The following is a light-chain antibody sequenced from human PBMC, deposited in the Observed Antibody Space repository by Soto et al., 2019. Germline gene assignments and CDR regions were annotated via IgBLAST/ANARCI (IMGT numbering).Light chain of an antibody. CDR2: EVS. Sequence: QPVLTQPASVSGSPGQSITISCTGTSSDVGGYNYVSWYQQRPGKAPKLMIYEVSNRPSGVSNRFSGSKSGNTASLTISGLQAEDEADYYCSSYTSSSTRVFGGGTKLTVL. J-gene: IGLJ3*02. V-gene: IGLV2-14*01. CDR3: SSYTSSSTRV. CDR1: SSDVGGYNY.